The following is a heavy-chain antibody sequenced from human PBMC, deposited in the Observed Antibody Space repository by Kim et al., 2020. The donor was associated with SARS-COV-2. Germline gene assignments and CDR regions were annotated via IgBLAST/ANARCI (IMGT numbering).Heavy chain of an antibody. CDR2: IYYSGST. CDR1: GGSISSYY. V-gene: IGHV4-59*13. Sequence: SETLSLTCTVSGGSISSYYWSWIRQPPGKGLEWIGYIYYSGSTNYNPSLKSRVTISVDTSKNQFSLKLSSVTAADTAVYYCARGAIIKGLRLYGMDVWGQGTTVTVSS. CDR3: ARGAIIKGLRLYGMDV. J-gene: IGHJ6*02. D-gene: IGHD5-12*01.